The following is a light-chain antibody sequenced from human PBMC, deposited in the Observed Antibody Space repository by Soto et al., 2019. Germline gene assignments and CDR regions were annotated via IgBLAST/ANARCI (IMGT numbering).Light chain of an antibody. Sequence: EIGLTQPRGTLSLYPGERGTISCRVIQRVRRHFFPCYQQPPRQAPRLLISGASNRATGIPDRFSGSGSGTDFTLTISILEPEDFAVYYFQQYDNSPQPFGQGTKVDI. CDR2: GAS. CDR1: QRVRRHF. V-gene: IGKV3-20*01. CDR3: QQYDNSPQP. J-gene: IGKJ1*01.